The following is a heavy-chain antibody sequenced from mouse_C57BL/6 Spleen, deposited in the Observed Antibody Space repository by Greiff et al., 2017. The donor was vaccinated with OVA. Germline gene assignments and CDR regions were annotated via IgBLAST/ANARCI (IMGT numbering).Heavy chain of an antibody. D-gene: IGHD1-1*01. Sequence: VKVVESGPELVKPGASVKISCKASGYAFSSSWMNWVKQRPGKGLEWVGRIYPGDGDTNYNGKFKGKATLTADKSSSTAYMQLSSLTSEDSAVYFCARRGYYGLFDYWGQGTTLTVSS. V-gene: IGHV1-82*01. CDR3: ARRGYYGLFDY. J-gene: IGHJ2*01. CDR1: GYAFSSSW. CDR2: IYPGDGDT.